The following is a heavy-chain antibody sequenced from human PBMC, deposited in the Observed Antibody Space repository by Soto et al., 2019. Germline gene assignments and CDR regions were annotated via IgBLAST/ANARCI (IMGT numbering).Heavy chain of an antibody. CDR3: ATQEVGGSYVYTFDP. D-gene: IGHD1-26*01. CDR1: GGFPSRGGYL. J-gene: IGHJ5*02. Sequence: SEALSLPWSGSGGFPSRGGYLVCWVRLAPGKGLELIGSIYYSGSTYYNPSLKSRVTISVNTSKNHFSLKLSSVTAADTAVYYCATQEVGGSYVYTFDPWGQGTLVTGSS. CDR2: IYYSGST. V-gene: IGHV4-39*02.